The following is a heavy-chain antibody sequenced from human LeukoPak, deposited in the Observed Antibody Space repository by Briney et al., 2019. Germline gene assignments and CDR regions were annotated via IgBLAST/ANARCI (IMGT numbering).Heavy chain of an antibody. CDR3: ARGEGGYGSGLYKP. J-gene: IGHJ4*02. CDR1: GGSISSGDYY. D-gene: IGHD3-10*01. Sequence: SETLSLTCSVSGGSISSGDYYWSWIRQPPGKGLEWIGYIYYSGSTYYNPSLKSRVTISVDTSKNQFSLKLSSVTAADTAVYFCARGEGGYGSGLYKPWGQGILVTVSS. CDR2: IYYSGST. V-gene: IGHV4-30-4*08.